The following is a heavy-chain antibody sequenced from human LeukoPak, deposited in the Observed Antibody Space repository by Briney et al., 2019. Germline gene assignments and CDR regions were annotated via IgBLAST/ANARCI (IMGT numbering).Heavy chain of an antibody. J-gene: IGHJ4*02. CDR3: ARLGTIYCSTTSCHSQFDY. Sequence: GGSLRLSCAASGFTLSSYAMSGVRDATGKGVEGGSGINWNGGNTAYADSVKGRFTISRDNAKNSLYLQMNSLRAEDTAFYYCARLGTIYCSTTSCHSQFDYWGQGTLVTVSA. CDR1: GFTLSSYA. CDR2: INWNGGNT. D-gene: IGHD2-2*01. V-gene: IGHV3-20*04.